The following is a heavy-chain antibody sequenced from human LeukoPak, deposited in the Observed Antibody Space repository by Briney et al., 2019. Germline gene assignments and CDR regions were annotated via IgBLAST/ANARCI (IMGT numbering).Heavy chain of an antibody. CDR1: GFTLCSNY. J-gene: IGHJ4*02. Sequence: GGSLRLSCAASGFTLCSNYMSWVRQAPGKGLEWVSVIYSGGSTYYADSVKGRFTISRDNSKNALYLQMNSLRAEDTAAYYCARATYWGQGTLVTVSS. CDR3: ARATY. V-gene: IGHV3-66*02. CDR2: IYSGGST.